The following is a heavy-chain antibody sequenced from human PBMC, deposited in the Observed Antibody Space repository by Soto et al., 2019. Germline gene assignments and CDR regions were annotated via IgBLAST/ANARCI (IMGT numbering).Heavy chain of an antibody. CDR3: AKALTVVRGLIYYGMDV. CDR1: GFTFSDYY. CDR2: ISSSGTTI. V-gene: IGHV3-11*01. Sequence: GGSLRLSCAASGFTFSDYYMTWIRQAPGKGLEWVSYISSSGTTIYYADSVKGRFTISRDNSKNSVYLQMNSLRAEDTAVYYCAKALTVVRGLIYYGMDVWGQGTTVTVSS. J-gene: IGHJ6*02. D-gene: IGHD3-10*01.